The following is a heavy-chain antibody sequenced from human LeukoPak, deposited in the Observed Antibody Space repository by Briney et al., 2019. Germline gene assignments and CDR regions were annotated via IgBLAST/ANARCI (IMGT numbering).Heavy chain of an antibody. CDR3: AKSYGDVYGPGVWVDY. V-gene: IGHV3-30*02. CDR1: GFTFSSYG. Sequence: TGGSLRLSCAASGFTFSSYGMHWVRQAPGKGLEWVAFIRYDGSNKYYADSVKGRFTISRDNSKNTLYLQMNSLRAEDTAVYYCAKSYGDVYGPGVWVDYWGQGTLVTVSS. D-gene: IGHD3-16*01. J-gene: IGHJ4*02. CDR2: IRYDGSNK.